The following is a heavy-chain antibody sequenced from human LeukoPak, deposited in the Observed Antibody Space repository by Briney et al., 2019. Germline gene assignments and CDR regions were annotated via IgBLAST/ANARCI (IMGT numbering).Heavy chain of an antibody. CDR2: IWYDGSSK. CDR1: GFSFSAYG. V-gene: IGHV3-33*01. CDR3: ARSQSSSLIDY. D-gene: IGHD6-13*01. Sequence: PGGSLRLSCAASGFSFSAYGVHWVRRAPGKGLEWVAVIWYDGSSKDYADSVKGRFTLSRDNSKNTLYLQMNSLTVEDTAVYYCARSQSSSLIDYWGQGTLVTVSS. J-gene: IGHJ4*02.